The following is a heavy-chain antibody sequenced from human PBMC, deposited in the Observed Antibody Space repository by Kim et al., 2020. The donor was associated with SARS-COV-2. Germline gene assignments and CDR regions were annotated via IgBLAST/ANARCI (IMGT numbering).Heavy chain of an antibody. CDR2: IWYDGSNK. Sequence: GGSLRLSCAASGFTFSSYGMHWVRQAPGKGLEWVAVIWYDGSNKYYADSVKGRFTISRDNSKNTLYLQMNSLRAEDTAVYYCARDPTYGARIAVAQLAFDIWGQGTMVTVSS. J-gene: IGHJ3*02. V-gene: IGHV3-33*01. CDR1: GFTFSSYG. CDR3: ARDPTYGARIAVAQLAFDI. D-gene: IGHD6-19*01.